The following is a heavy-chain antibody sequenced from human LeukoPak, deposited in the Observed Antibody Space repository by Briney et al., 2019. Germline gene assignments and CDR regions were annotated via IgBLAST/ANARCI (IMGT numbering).Heavy chain of an antibody. J-gene: IGHJ6*04. V-gene: IGHV4-59*01. CDR2: IYYSGST. CDR1: GGSISSYY. Sequence: PSETLSLTCTVSGGSISSYYWSWIRQPPGKGLEWIGYIYYSGSTNYNPSLKSRVTISVDTSKNQFSLKLSFVTAADTAVYYCARAKGIAAAGTLDVWGKGTTVTVSS. D-gene: IGHD6-13*01. CDR3: ARAKGIAAAGTLDV.